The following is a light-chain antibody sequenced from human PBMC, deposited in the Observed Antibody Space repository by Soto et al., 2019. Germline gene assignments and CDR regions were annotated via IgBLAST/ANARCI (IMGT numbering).Light chain of an antibody. V-gene: IGKV3-20*01. CDR2: GAS. Sequence: EIVLTQSPGTLSLSPGDRATLSCWASQTVTVNYLAWYQQKPGQAPRLLMYGASNRATGIPDRFSGSWSATDFTLIISRLEPEDFALYYCHQYAHSPQTFGQGTKVEIK. CDR3: HQYAHSPQT. CDR1: QTVTVNY. J-gene: IGKJ1*01.